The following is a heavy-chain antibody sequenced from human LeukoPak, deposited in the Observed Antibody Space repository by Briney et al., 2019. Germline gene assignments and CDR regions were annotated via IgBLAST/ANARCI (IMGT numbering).Heavy chain of an antibody. J-gene: IGHJ4*02. Sequence: PSETLSLTCGAFGGSFSGYYWTWLRQPPGKALEWIGQINHRGSSHYNPSLRSRVTISVDTSKTQFSLKLTSVTAADTAVYYCARDKFCSDTGSCNIGLFDFWGQGALVTVSS. CDR3: ARDKFCSDTGSCNIGLFDF. CDR1: GGSFSGYY. V-gene: IGHV4-34*01. D-gene: IGHD2-15*01. CDR2: INHRGSS.